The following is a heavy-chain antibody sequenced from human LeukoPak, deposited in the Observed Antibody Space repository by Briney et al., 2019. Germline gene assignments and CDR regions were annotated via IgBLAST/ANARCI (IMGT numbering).Heavy chain of an antibody. CDR2: INHSGST. Sequence: PSETLSLTCAVYGGSFSGYYWSCSREPPGKGLEWIWEINHSGSTNYNPSLKSRVTISVDTSKNQFALKLSFVTAADTAVYYCARRRYCTNGVCYTGRYFQHWGQGTLVTVSS. J-gene: IGHJ1*01. V-gene: IGHV4-34*01. D-gene: IGHD2-8*01. CDR3: ARRRYCTNGVCYTGRYFQH. CDR1: GGSFSGYY.